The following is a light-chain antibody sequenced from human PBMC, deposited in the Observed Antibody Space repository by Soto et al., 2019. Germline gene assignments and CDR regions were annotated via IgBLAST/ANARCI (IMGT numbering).Light chain of an antibody. V-gene: IGKV3-15*01. CDR1: QSVSSN. CDR3: QHYNIWPPYS. J-gene: IGKJ2*03. Sequence: EIVMTQSPATLSVSPGERATLSCRASQSVSSNLAWYQQKPGQAPRLLIYAISTRATGVPDRFSGSGSGTEFTLTISGLQSEDFAIYYCQHYNIWPPYSFGQGTKLEIK. CDR2: AIS.